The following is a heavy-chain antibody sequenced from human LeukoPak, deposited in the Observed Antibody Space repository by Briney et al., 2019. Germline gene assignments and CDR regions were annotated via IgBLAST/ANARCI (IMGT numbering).Heavy chain of an antibody. J-gene: IGHJ6*02. CDR1: GYTFKNYG. V-gene: IGHV1-18*01. CDR3: ARGGDYYGMDV. Sequence: ASVKVSCKASGYTFKNYGITRVRQAPGQGLEWMGWISVYNGDTKYAQKLQGRVIMTTDTSTSTAYMELRSLRSDDTAVYYCARGGDYYGMDVWGQGTTVTVSS. D-gene: IGHD4-17*01. CDR2: ISVYNGDT.